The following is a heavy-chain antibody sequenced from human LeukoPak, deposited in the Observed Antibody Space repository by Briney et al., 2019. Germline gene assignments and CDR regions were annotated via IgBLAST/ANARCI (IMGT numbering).Heavy chain of an antibody. CDR1: GVTFSSYG. CDR3: AKDQSSWGLDVYYFDY. Sequence: GGSLRLSCAASGVTFSSYGMHWVRQAPGNGLEWVAFIQYDGINKYYADSVRGRFTISRDNSKNTLYLQMNSLRAEDTAWYYCAKDQSSWGLDVYYFDYWGQGTLVTVSS. D-gene: IGHD7-27*01. CDR2: IQYDGINK. V-gene: IGHV3-30*02. J-gene: IGHJ4*02.